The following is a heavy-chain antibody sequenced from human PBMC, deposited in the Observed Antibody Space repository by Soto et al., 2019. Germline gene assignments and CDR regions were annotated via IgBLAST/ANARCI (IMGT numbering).Heavy chain of an antibody. CDR1: GYSFAGYW. CDR3: ARQIYASDTGPNFQSYFDS. V-gene: IGHV5-10-1*01. D-gene: IGHD5-18*01. Sequence: GESLKISCKGSGYSFAGYWITWVRQKPGKGLEWMGRIDPSDSQTYYSPSFRVHVTISATKSITTVFLQWSSLRASDTAMYYCARQIYASDTGPNFQSYFDSLGQGTPVTVSS. J-gene: IGHJ4*02. CDR2: IDPSDSQT.